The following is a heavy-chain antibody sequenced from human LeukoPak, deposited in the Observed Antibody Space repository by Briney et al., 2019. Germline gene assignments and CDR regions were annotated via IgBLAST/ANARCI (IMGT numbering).Heavy chain of an antibody. Sequence: PGGSLRLSCAASGFTFSSYGMHWVRQAPGKGLEWVAFIRYDGSNKYYADSVKGRFTISRDNPKNTLYLQMNSLRAEDTAVYYCAKDLEAWARSSAFDIWGQGTMVTVSS. D-gene: IGHD2-2*01. CDR2: IRYDGSNK. CDR1: GFTFSSYG. V-gene: IGHV3-30*02. CDR3: AKDLEAWARSSAFDI. J-gene: IGHJ3*02.